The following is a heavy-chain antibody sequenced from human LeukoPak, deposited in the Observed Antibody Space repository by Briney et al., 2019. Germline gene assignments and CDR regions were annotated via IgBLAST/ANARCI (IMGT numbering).Heavy chain of an antibody. CDR1: GYSISSGYY. D-gene: IGHD4-23*01. V-gene: IGHV4-38-2*01. CDR3: AAKMTTVVTTFDY. Sequence: SETLSLTCAVSGYSISSGYYWGWIRQPPGKGLEWIGSIYHSGSTYYNPSRKSRVTISVDTSKNQFSLKLSSVTAADTAVYYCAAKMTTVVTTFDYWGQGTLVTVSS. J-gene: IGHJ4*02. CDR2: IYHSGST.